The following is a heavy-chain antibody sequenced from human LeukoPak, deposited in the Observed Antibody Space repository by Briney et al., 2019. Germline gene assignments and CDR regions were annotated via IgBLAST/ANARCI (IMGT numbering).Heavy chain of an antibody. J-gene: IGHJ2*01. D-gene: IGHD6-13*01. Sequence: GGCLSLAFAPSGFTFSNYGMHWVRQAPGKGLEWVAFIRYDGTNKYYADSVKGRFSISRDNARNSLYLQMNSLTAEDTAVYYCARDWRNKYSNSWSRGEWYFDLWGRGTLVTVSS. V-gene: IGHV3-30*02. CDR1: GFTFSNYG. CDR3: ARDWRNKYSNSWSRGEWYFDL. CDR2: IRYDGTNK.